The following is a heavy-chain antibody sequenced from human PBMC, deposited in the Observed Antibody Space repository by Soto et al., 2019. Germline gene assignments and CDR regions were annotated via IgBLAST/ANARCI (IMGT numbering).Heavy chain of an antibody. J-gene: IGHJ4*02. D-gene: IGHD3-3*01. CDR1: GGSISSYY. CDR2: IYYSGST. Sequence: SETLSLTCTVSGGSISSYYWSWIRQPPGKGLEWIGYIYYSGSTNYNPSLKSRVTISVDTSKNQFSLKLSSVTAADTAVYYCARDAPYYYFWSGYSRPFYYCGQGTLVPVSS. CDR3: ARDAPYYYFWSGYSRPFYY. V-gene: IGHV4-59*01.